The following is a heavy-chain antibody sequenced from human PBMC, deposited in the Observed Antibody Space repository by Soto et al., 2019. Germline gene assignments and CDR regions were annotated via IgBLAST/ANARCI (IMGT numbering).Heavy chain of an antibody. CDR1: VFTFRSSA. D-gene: IGHD4-17*01. V-gene: IGHV3-23*01. CDR2: LLRIGSST. CDR3: AKDAVSGDGVWLLDS. Sequence: GARRLSFAASVFTFRSSAMSWARQAPGKGLEWVSSLLRIGSSTYYADSVKGRFTISSDISANSLYLQMDSLRAEDTAVYYCAKDAVSGDGVWLLDSWGQGTVVTVSS. J-gene: IGHJ5*02.